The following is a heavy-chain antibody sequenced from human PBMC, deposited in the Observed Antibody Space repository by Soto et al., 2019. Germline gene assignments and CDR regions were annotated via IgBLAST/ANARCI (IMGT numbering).Heavy chain of an antibody. Sequence: QVQLVQSGAEVKKPGASVKVSCKPSGYTFTSHGIRWVRQAPGQGLEWMGWISAYNGNTNYAQKFQGRFTMTTDTSTSTAYMELRSLRSDDTAVYYCARGTVTTGYYHYYMDVWGKGTTVTVSS. CDR3: ARGTVTTGYYHYYMDV. CDR1: GYTFTSHG. V-gene: IGHV1-18*04. D-gene: IGHD4-17*01. J-gene: IGHJ6*03. CDR2: ISAYNGNT.